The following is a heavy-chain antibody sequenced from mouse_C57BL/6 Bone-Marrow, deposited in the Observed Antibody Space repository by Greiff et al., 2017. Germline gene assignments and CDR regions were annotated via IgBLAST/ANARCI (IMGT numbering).Heavy chain of an antibody. CDR2: IDPSDSFT. Sequence: VQLQQPGAELVLPGASVKLSCKASGYPFTSHWMHWLKQRPGQGLEWIGEIDPSDSFTNYNQTFRGKSTLTVDKSSSTAYMQLSSLTSEDSTVYYCARKRFPYYFDYWDRGTALTVTS. V-gene: IGHV1-69*01. CDR1: GYPFTSHW. J-gene: IGHJ2*01. CDR3: ARKRFPYYFDY.